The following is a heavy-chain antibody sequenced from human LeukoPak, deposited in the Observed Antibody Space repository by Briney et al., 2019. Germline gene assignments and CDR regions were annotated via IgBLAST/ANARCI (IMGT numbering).Heavy chain of an antibody. CDR3: ARDVGYCTNGVCSRYFDL. Sequence: SETLSLTCTVSGGSISSYYWSWIRRPAGKGLEWIGRNYASGSTNYNPSLKSRVTMSVDTSKNQFSLKLSSVTAADTAVYYCARDVGYCTNGVCSRYFDLWGRGTLVTVSS. CDR2: NYASGST. J-gene: IGHJ2*01. V-gene: IGHV4-4*07. CDR1: GGSISSYY. D-gene: IGHD2-8*01.